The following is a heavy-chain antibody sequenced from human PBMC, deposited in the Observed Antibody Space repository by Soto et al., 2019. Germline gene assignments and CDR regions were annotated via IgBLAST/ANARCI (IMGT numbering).Heavy chain of an antibody. D-gene: IGHD3-16*02. CDR3: ARGQKDYDYIWGSYRYTRHNWFDP. CDR1: GGSFRGYY. CDR2: INHSGST. Sequence: SETLSLTCAVYGGSFRGYYWSWIRQPPGKGLEWIGEINHSGSTNYNPSLKSRVTISVDTSKNQFSLKLSSVTAADTAVYYCARGQKDYDYIWGSYRYTRHNWFDPWGQGTLVTVSS. J-gene: IGHJ5*02. V-gene: IGHV4-34*01.